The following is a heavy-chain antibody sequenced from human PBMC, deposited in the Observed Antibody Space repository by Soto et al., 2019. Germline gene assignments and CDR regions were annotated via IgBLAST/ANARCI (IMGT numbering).Heavy chain of an antibody. CDR2: INTYNGNT. CDR1: GYIFITYA. D-gene: IGHD4-4*01. V-gene: IGHV1-18*04. J-gene: IGHJ3*02. CDR3: ERVTGTTQGRAFDI. Sequence: QVQLVQSGAEMKNPGASVKVSCETSGYIFITYAITCVRQAPGQGLEWMGWINTYNGNTDYAQKFQGRVTMTTDTSESTAYMELRSLRHDDTAVYYCERVTGTTQGRAFDIWGQGTMVTVSS.